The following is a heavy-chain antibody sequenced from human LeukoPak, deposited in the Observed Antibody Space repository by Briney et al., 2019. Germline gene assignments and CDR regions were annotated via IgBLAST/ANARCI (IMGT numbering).Heavy chain of an antibody. CDR3: ARVPAGVIGMKDAFDI. CDR2: ISTSSIYI. D-gene: IGHD3-16*02. V-gene: IGHV3-21*01. Sequence: PGRSLRLSCAASGFTFRSYSLNWVRQAPGKGLEWVSSISTSSIYIYNADSVKGRFTISRDNARNSLFLQMNSLRAEDTAVYYCARVPAGVIGMKDAFDIWGQGTIVTVSS. CDR1: GFTFRSYS. J-gene: IGHJ3*02.